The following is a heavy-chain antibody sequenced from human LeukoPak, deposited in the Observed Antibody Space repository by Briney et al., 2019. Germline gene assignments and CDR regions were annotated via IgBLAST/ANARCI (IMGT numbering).Heavy chain of an antibody. CDR1: GYWFTRYY. D-gene: IGHD2-2*01. CDR2: VNPNTFVT. Sequence: ASVKVSCKASGYWFTRYYSLWVRQAPGQRREGMGWVNPNTFVTKYSRKFQGRVTMTSDTSITTAYMELSRLRSDDTAVYYCASDLDRQLPTYGVDVWGQGTTVTVS. CDR3: ASDLDRQLPTYGVDV. J-gene: IGHJ6*02. V-gene: IGHV1-2*02.